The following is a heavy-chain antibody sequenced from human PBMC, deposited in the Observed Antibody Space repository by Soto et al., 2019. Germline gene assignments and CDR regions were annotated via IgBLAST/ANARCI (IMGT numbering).Heavy chain of an antibody. CDR2: IYYSGST. CDR3: ARPATGVGAFDI. J-gene: IGHJ3*02. D-gene: IGHD7-27*01. Sequence: SETLSLTCTVSGGSISSYYWSWIRQPPGKGLEWIGYIYYSGSTNYNPSLKSRVTISVDTCKNQFSLKLSSVTAADTAVYYCARPATGVGAFDIWGQGTMVTVSS. CDR1: GGSISSYY. V-gene: IGHV4-59*08.